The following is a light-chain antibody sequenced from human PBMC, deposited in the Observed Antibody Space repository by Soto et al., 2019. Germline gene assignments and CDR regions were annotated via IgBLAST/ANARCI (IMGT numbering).Light chain of an antibody. CDR3: QQYGYSPQT. V-gene: IGKV1-5*01. CDR2: DAS. J-gene: IGKJ5*01. CDR1: QSISSW. Sequence: DIQMTQSPSTLSASVGDRVTISCRASQSISSWLAWYQQKPGKAPKLLMSDASSLERGVPSRFSGSGSGTEFTLTISSLQPDDFAVYYCQQYGYSPQTFGQGTRLEIK.